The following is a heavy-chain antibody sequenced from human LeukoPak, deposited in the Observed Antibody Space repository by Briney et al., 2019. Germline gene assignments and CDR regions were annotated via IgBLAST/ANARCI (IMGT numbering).Heavy chain of an antibody. D-gene: IGHD3-22*01. CDR2: ISSSSTYI. V-gene: IGHV3-21*01. Sequence: KAGGSLRLSCAASGFTFNAYDMNWVRQAPGKGLEWVSSISSSSTYIYYADSVKGRFTISRDNAKNSLYLQMNSLRAEDTAVYYCAREWRYYDSSGYYDYWGQGTPVTVSS. J-gene: IGHJ4*02. CDR3: AREWRYYDSSGYYDY. CDR1: GFTFNAYD.